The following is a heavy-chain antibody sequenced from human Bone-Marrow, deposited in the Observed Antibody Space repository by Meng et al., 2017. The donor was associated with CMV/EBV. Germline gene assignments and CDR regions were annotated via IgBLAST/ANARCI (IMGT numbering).Heavy chain of an antibody. CDR1: GYTFTGYY. Sequence: ASVKVSCKASGYTFTGYYMHWVRQAPGQGLVWMGWINPNSGGTNYAQKFQGRVTMTRDTSISTAYMALSRLRSDDTAVYYCARRVASVVAGSVDYWGQGTLVTVSS. CDR2: INPNSGGT. V-gene: IGHV1-2*02. D-gene: IGHD2-15*01. J-gene: IGHJ4*02. CDR3: ARRVASVVAGSVDY.